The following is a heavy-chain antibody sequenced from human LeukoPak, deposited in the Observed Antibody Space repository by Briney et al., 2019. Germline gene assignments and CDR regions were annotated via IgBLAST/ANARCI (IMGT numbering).Heavy chain of an antibody. Sequence: PGGSLRLSCAASGFTFSSYAMHWVRQAPGKGLEWVAVISYDGSNKYYADSVKGRFTISRDNSKSTLYLQMNSLRAEDTAVYYCARKDQAYYYDSSGYYDYYFDYWGQGTLVTVSS. CDR2: ISYDGSNK. CDR1: GFTFSSYA. D-gene: IGHD3-22*01. V-gene: IGHV3-30-3*01. CDR3: ARKDQAYYYDSSGYYDYYFDY. J-gene: IGHJ4*02.